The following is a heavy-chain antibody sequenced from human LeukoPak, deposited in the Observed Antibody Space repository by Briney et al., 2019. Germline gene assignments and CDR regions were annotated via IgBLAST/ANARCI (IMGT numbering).Heavy chain of an antibody. D-gene: IGHD5-24*01. CDR2: IYYSGST. Sequence: PSETLSLTCTVSGGSISSSSYYWGWIRQPPGKGLEWIGSIYYSGSTYYNPSLKSRVTISVDTSKNQFSLKLSSVTAADTAVYYCARVVPRDSYTSHWGQGTLVTVSS. CDR3: ARVVPRDSYTSH. CDR1: GGSISSSSYY. V-gene: IGHV4-39*01. J-gene: IGHJ1*01.